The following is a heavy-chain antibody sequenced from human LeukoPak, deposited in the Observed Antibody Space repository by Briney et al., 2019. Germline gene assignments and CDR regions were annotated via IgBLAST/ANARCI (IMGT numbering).Heavy chain of an antibody. CDR2: IYHSGST. CDR1: GYSISSGYY. CDR3: ARDPVVPANYYYGMDV. Sequence: SETLSLTCAVSGYSISSGYYWGWIRQPPGKGLEWIGTIYHSGSTYYNPSLKSRVTISVDTSKNQFSLKLTSVTAADTAVYYCARDPVVPANYYYGMDVWGQGTTVTVSS. J-gene: IGHJ6*02. V-gene: IGHV4-38-2*02. D-gene: IGHD2-2*01.